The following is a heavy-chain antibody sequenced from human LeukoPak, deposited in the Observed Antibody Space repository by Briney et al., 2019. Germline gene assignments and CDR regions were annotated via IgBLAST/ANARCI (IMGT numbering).Heavy chain of an antibody. CDR1: GYTLTELS. D-gene: IGHD3-22*01. Sequence: GASVTVSCKVSGYTLTELSMHWVRQAPGKGLEWMGGFDPEDGETIYAQKFQGRVTMTEDTSTDTAYMELSSLRSEDTAVYYCATSEWYYYDSSGYLNGFDYWGQGTLVTVSS. J-gene: IGHJ4*02. V-gene: IGHV1-24*01. CDR2: FDPEDGET. CDR3: ATSEWYYYDSSGYLNGFDY.